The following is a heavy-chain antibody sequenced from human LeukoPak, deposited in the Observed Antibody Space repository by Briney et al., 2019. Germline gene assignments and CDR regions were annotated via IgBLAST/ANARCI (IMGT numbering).Heavy chain of an antibody. D-gene: IGHD3-22*01. J-gene: IGHJ4*02. V-gene: IGHV4-30-2*01. CDR3: ARVHYDSSGYYESYFDY. CDR1: GGSISSGGYS. Sequence: QALSLTCTVSGGSISSGGYSWSWIRQPPGKGLEWIGYIYHSGSTYYNPSLKSRVTISVDRSKNQFSLKLSSVTAADTAVYYCARVHYDSSGYYESYFDYWGQGTLVTVSS. CDR2: IYHSGST.